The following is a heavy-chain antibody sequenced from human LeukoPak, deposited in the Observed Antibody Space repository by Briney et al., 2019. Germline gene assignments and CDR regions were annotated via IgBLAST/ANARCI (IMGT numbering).Heavy chain of an antibody. J-gene: IGHJ6*03. CDR3: ARARYGDYVDYYYYMDV. V-gene: IGHV4-59*01. CDR2: IYYSGST. Sequence: ETLSLTCTVSGGSISSYYWSWIRQPPGKGLEWIGYIYYSGSTNYNPSLKSRVTISLDTSKNQFSLKLSSVTAADTAVYYCARARYGDYVDYYYYMDVWGKGTTVTVSS. D-gene: IGHD4-17*01. CDR1: GGSISSYY.